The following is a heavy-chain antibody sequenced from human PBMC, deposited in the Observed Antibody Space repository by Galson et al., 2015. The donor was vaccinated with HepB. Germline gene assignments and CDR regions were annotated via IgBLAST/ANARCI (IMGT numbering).Heavy chain of an antibody. D-gene: IGHD3-10*01. J-gene: IGHJ3*02. CDR3: TTDSLPVILRITMGGEAFDI. V-gene: IGHV3-15*01. CDR2: SKSKTDGGTT. CDR1: GFTVSNAW. Sequence: FLRLACAAYGFTVSNAWMSWVRQAPGKGLEWVGRSKSKTDGGTTDYAAPVKGRFTISRDDSKNTLYLQMNSLKTEDTAVYYCTTDSLPVILRITMGGEAFDIWGQGTMVTVSS.